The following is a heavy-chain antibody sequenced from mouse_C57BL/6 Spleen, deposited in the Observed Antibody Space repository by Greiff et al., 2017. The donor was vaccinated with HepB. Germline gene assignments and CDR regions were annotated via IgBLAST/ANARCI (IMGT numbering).Heavy chain of an antibody. CDR2: IHPNSGST. J-gene: IGHJ1*03. CDR1: GYTFTSYW. D-gene: IGHD1-1*01. V-gene: IGHV1-64*01. CDR3: ARQTVVEYFDV. Sequence: VPLQQPGAELVKPGASVKLSCKASGYTFTSYWMHWVKQRPGQGLEWIGMIHPNSGSTNYNEKFKSKATLTVDKSSSTAYMQLSSLTSEDSAVYYCARQTVVEYFDVWGTGTTVTVSS.